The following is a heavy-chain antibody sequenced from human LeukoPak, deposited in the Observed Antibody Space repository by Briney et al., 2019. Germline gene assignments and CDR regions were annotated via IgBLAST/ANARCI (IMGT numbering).Heavy chain of an antibody. CDR3: AIRDGYRDY. J-gene: IGHJ4*02. V-gene: IGHV1-46*01. Sequence: ASVKVSCKASGYTFTSYYMHWVRQAPGQGLEWMGIINPSGGSTSYAQKFQGRVTMTRDTSTSAAYLDLSSLRSEDTAVYYCAIRDGYRDYWGQGTLVTVSS. CDR2: INPSGGST. CDR1: GYTFTSYY. D-gene: IGHD5-24*01.